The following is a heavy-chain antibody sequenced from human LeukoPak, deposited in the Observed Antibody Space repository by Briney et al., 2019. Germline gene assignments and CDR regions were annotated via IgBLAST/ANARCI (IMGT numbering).Heavy chain of an antibody. V-gene: IGHV3-74*01. CDR1: GFTFSSYW. J-gene: IGHJ6*03. CDR2: INSDGSST. Sequence: GGSLRLSCAASGFTFSSYWMHWVRQAPGKGLVWASRINSDGSSTYYADSVKGRFAISRDTSKNTLYLQMNSLRAEDTAVYYCAKVGPSLVRGLIRGGARYYYNYMDVWGKGTTVTISS. D-gene: IGHD3-10*01. CDR3: AKVGPSLVRGLIRGGARYYYNYMDV.